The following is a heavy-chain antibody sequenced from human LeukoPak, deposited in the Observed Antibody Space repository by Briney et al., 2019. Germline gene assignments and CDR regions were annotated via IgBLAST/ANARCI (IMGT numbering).Heavy chain of an antibody. D-gene: IGHD3-3*01. CDR3: AKGVLRFLEWLFDY. CDR1: GFTFDDYA. J-gene: IGHJ4*02. V-gene: IGHV3-9*03. CDR2: ISWNSGSI. Sequence: GRSLRLSCAASGFTFDDYAMHWVRQAPGKGLEWVSGISWNSGSIGYADSVKGRFTISRDNAKNYLYLQMNSLSAEDMALYYCAKGVLRFLEWLFDYWGQGTLVTVSS.